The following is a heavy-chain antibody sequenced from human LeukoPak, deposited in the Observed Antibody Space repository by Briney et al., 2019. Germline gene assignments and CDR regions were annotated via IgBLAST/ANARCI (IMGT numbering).Heavy chain of an antibody. CDR3: ARGGGSSAQNWFDP. CDR1: GFTFDDYG. J-gene: IGHJ5*02. CDR2: INWNGGST. D-gene: IGHD2-2*01. Sequence: GGSLRLSCAPSGFTFDDYGMSWVRQAPGKGLEWVSGINWNGGSTGYADSVKGRFTISRDNAKNSLYLQMNSLRAEDTAVYYCARGGGSSAQNWFDPWGQGTLVTVSS. V-gene: IGHV3-20*04.